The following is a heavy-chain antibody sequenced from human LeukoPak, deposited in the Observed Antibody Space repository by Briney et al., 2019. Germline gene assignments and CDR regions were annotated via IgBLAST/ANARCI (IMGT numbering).Heavy chain of an antibody. J-gene: IGHJ4*02. CDR2: INPNSGGT. D-gene: IGHD6-6*01. V-gene: IGHV1-2*02. Sequence: ASVKVSCKASGYTFTSYYIHWVRQASGQGLEWMGWINPNSGGTNFAQKFQGRVAMTRDTSISTAYMELGSLRSDDTAVYYCARARWQLVPYFDSWGQGTLVTVSS. CDR1: GYTFTSYY. CDR3: ARARWQLVPYFDS.